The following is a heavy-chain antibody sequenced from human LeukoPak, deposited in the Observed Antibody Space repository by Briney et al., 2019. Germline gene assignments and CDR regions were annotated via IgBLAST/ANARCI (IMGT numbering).Heavy chain of an antibody. CDR2: ISSSGNS. Sequence: PSETLSLTCTVSGDSISDFYWTWIRQTPGKGLEWIWFISSSGNSNYSPSLESRVSFSLDTSKSQFSLSLKSVTAADTAVYYCARVFRGAVTSNWFDPWGQGILVTVSS. V-gene: IGHV4-59*01. CDR1: GDSISDFY. D-gene: IGHD3-3*01. J-gene: IGHJ5*02. CDR3: ARVFRGAVTSNWFDP.